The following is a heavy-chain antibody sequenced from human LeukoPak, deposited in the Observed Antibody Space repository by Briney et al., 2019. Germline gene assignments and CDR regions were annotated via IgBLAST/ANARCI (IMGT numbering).Heavy chain of an antibody. J-gene: IGHJ2*01. D-gene: IGHD3-22*01. CDR1: GGSFSGYY. CDR3: ARPHYYDSSGYYYDWYFDL. CDR2: INHNGST. Sequence: SETLSLTCAVYGGSFSGYYWSWIRQPPGKGLEWIGEINHNGSTNYNPSLKSRVTISVDTSKNQFSLKLSSVTAADTAVYYCARPHYYDSSGYYYDWYFDLWGRGTLVTVSS. V-gene: IGHV4-34*01.